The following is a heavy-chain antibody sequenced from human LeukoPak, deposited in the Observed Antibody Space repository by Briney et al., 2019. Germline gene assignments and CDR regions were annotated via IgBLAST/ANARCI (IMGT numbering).Heavy chain of an antibody. D-gene: IGHD3-16*02. CDR1: GYTFTGYY. CDR3: ARIHLYRSSWYFDL. Sequence: RASVKVSCKASGYTFTGYYMHWVRQAPGQGLEWMGRINPNSGGTNYAQKFQGRVTMTRDTSISTAYMELSRLRSDDTAVYYCARIHLYRSSWYFDLWGRGTLVTVSS. J-gene: IGHJ2*01. V-gene: IGHV1-2*06. CDR2: INPNSGGT.